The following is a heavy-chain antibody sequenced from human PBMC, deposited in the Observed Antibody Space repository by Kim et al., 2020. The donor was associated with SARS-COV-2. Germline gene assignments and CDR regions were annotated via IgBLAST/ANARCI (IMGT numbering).Heavy chain of an antibody. Sequence: GGSLRLSCAASGFTFSNAWMSWVRQAPGKGLEWVGRIKSKTDGGTTDYAAPVKGRFTISRDDSKNTLYLQMNSLKTEDTAVYYCCRSYYYGSGGPYGMDVWGQGTTVTVSS. CDR3: CRSYYYGSGGPYGMDV. J-gene: IGHJ6*02. CDR1: GFTFSNAW. CDR2: IKSKTDGGTT. D-gene: IGHD3-10*01. V-gene: IGHV3-15*01.